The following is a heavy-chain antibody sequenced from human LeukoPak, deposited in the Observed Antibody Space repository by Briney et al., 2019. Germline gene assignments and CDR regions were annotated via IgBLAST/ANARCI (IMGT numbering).Heavy chain of an antibody. J-gene: IGHJ4*02. D-gene: IGHD3-10*01. V-gene: IGHV3-23*01. CDR3: AKGGGSGNYYSLTYFDC. Sequence: GGSLRLSCAASGFSFTYYAMSWVRQAPGKGLEWVSTISASGGSTTSADSVKGRFSISRDSSKNTLYLQMNSLRAGDTAVYFCAKGGGSGNYYSLTYFDCWGQGALVTVSS. CDR2: ISASGGST. CDR1: GFSFTYYA.